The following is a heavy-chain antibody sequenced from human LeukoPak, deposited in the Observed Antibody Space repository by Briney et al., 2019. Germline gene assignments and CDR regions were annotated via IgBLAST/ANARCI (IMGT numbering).Heavy chain of an antibody. CDR1: GYTFTSYD. CDR2: MNPNSGNT. D-gene: IGHD3-10*01. Sequence: GASVKVSCKASGYTFTSYDINWVRQATGQGLEWMGWMNPNSGNTGYAQKFQGRVTMTRNTSMSTAYMELSSLRSEDTAVYYCARGSPPNYYGSGSYLLGFDPWGQGTLVTVSS. J-gene: IGHJ5*02. CDR3: ARGSPPNYYGSGSYLLGFDP. V-gene: IGHV1-8*01.